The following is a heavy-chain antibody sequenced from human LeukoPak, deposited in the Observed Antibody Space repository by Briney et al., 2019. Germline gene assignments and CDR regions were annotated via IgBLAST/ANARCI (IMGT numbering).Heavy chain of an antibody. CDR2: INHSGST. V-gene: IGHV4-34*01. D-gene: IGHD1-14*01. Sequence: TSETLSLTCAVYGGSFSGYYWSWIRQPPGKGLEWIGEINHSGSTNYNPSLKSRVTISVDTSKNQFSLKLSSVTAADTAVYYCARGAMVKKPNYYYYGMDVWGQGTTVTVSS. J-gene: IGHJ6*02. CDR1: GGSFSGYY. CDR3: ARGAMVKKPNYYYYGMDV.